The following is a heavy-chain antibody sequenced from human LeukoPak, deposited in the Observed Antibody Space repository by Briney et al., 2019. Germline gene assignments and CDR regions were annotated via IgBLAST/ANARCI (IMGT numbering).Heavy chain of an antibody. J-gene: IGHJ4*02. D-gene: IGHD3-22*01. CDR3: ARGGASTYHDSGGYYSF. CDR1: GGSISTYC. CDR2: ICYTGST. Sequence: SETLSLTCTVSGGSISTYCWSWIRQPPGKGLEWIGYICYTGSTNNNPSLKSRVTISVDTSKSQFSLNLSSVTAADTAVYYCARGGASTYHDSGGYYSFWGQGAQVTVSS. V-gene: IGHV4-59*01.